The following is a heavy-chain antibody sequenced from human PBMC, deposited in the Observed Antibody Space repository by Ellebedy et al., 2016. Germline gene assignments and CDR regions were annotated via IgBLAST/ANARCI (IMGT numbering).Heavy chain of an antibody. D-gene: IGHD1-26*01. CDR2: INHSGST. V-gene: IGHV4-34*01. Sequence: SETLSLXCAVYGGSFSGYYWSWIRQPPGKGLEWIGEINHSGSTNYNPSLKSRVTISVDTSKNQFSLKLSSVTAADTAVYYCARQRVGSFDYWGQGTLVTVSS. J-gene: IGHJ4*02. CDR1: GGSFSGYY. CDR3: ARQRVGSFDY.